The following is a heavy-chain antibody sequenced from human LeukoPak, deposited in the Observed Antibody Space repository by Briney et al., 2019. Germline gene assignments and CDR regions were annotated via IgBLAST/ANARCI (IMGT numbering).Heavy chain of an antibody. Sequence: GGSLRLSCAASGFTFSSYGMHWVRQAPGKGLEWVAVIWYDGSNKYYADSAKGRFTISRDNSKNTLYLQMNSPRAEDTAVYYCARDLVITRRTTFYYGMDVWGQGTTVTVSS. CDR3: ARDLVITRRTTFYYGMDV. V-gene: IGHV3-33*01. D-gene: IGHD1-14*01. CDR2: IWYDGSNK. CDR1: GFTFSSYG. J-gene: IGHJ6*02.